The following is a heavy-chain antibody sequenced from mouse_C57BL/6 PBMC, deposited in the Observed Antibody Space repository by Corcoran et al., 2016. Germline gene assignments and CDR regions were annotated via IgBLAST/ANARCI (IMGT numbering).Heavy chain of an antibody. D-gene: IGHD1-1*01. CDR3: ARRGTTVVGEDYFDY. V-gene: IGHV8-12*01. J-gene: IGHJ2*01. CDR1: GFSLSTSGMG. Sequence: QVTLKESGPGILQSSQTLSLTCSFSGFSLSTSGMGVSWIRQPSGKGLEWLAHIYWDDDKRYNPSLKSRRTISKDTSRNQVFLKITSVDTADTATYYCARRGTTVVGEDYFDYWGQGTTLTVSS. CDR2: IYWDDDK.